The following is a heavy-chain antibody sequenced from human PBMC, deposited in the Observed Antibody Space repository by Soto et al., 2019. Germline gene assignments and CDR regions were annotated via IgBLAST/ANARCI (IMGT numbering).Heavy chain of an antibody. Sequence: QVQLVQSGAEVKKPGSSVKVSCKASGGTFSTSSINWVRQAPGQRPEWMGNILPIFGTADYAQKFQDRVTITADKYANTADMELRSLLSEATAGYYCAWGHEYGGNSDAFDIWGQGTVVTVSS. CDR3: AWGHEYGGNSDAFDI. CDR1: GGTFSTSS. CDR2: ILPIFGTA. V-gene: IGHV1-69*14. J-gene: IGHJ3*02. D-gene: IGHD4-17*01.